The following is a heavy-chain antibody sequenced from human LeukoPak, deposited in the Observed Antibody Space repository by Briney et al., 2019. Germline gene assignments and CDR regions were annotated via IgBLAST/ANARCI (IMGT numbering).Heavy chain of an antibody. CDR1: GGSFSDYS. Sequence: SETLSLTCAVYGGSFSDYSWSWIRQPPGKGLEWIGEINHSGSTNYNPSLKSRVTMSVDTSKNQFSLKLSSVTAADTAVYYCARQLLTGEDRAYFDYWGQGTLVTVSS. J-gene: IGHJ4*02. D-gene: IGHD7-27*01. CDR2: INHSGST. V-gene: IGHV4-34*01. CDR3: ARQLLTGEDRAYFDY.